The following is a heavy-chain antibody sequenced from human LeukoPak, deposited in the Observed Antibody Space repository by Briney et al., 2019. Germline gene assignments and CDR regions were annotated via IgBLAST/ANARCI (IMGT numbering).Heavy chain of an antibody. CDR2: IYSGGST. Sequence: PGGSLRLSCAASGFTVSSNYMSWARQAPGKGLEWVSVIYSGGSTYYADSVKGRFTISRDNSKNTLYLQMNSLRAEDTAVYYCAREGGDYYDSSGYYYWGQGTLVTVSS. CDR1: GFTVSSNY. D-gene: IGHD3-22*01. J-gene: IGHJ4*02. CDR3: AREGGDYYDSSGYYY. V-gene: IGHV3-53*01.